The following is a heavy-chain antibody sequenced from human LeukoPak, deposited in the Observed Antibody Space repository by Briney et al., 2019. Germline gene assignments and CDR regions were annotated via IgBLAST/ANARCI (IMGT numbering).Heavy chain of an antibody. CDR1: GVSISSYY. Sequence: SETLSLTCTVSGVSISSYYWSWVRQPAGKGLEWIGRIYTSGSTNYNPSLKSRVTMSVDTSKNHFSLKLSSVTAADTAVYYCARSYSYGTPGFDYWGQGTLVTVSS. V-gene: IGHV4-4*07. CDR2: IYTSGST. D-gene: IGHD5-18*01. CDR3: ARSYSYGTPGFDY. J-gene: IGHJ4*02.